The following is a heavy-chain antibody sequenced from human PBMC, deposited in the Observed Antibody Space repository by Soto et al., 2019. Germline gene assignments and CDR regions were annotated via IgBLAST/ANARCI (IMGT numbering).Heavy chain of an antibody. CDR2: ISSSGSTI. CDR3: ARAGVSRYFDWLFDF. V-gene: IGHV3-11*01. J-gene: IGHJ4*02. Sequence: PGGSLRLSCAASGFTFNDYYMSWIRQAPEKGLEWVSYISSSGSTICYADSVKGRFTISRDNAKNSLYLQMNSLRAEDTAVYYCARAGVSRYFDWLFDFWGQGTLVTVSS. CDR1: GFTFNDYY. D-gene: IGHD3-9*01.